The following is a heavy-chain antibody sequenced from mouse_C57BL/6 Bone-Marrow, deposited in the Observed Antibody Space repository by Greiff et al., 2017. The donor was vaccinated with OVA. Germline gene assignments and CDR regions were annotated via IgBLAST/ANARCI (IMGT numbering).Heavy chain of an antibody. CDR3: ARGRLLLYYFDY. CDR1: GFTFSDYG. D-gene: IGHD2-3*01. CDR2: ISSGSSTI. V-gene: IGHV5-17*01. Sequence: EVKVVESGGGLVKPGGSLKLSCAASGFTFSDYGMHWVRQAPEKGLEWVAYISSGSSTIYYADTVKGRFTISRDNAKNTLFLQMTSLRSEDTAMYYCARGRLLLYYFDYWGQGTTLTVSS. J-gene: IGHJ2*01.